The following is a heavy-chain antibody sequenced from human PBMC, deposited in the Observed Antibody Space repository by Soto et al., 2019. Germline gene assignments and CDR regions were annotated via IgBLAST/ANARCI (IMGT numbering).Heavy chain of an antibody. J-gene: IGHJ6*02. CDR1: GGTFSSYA. CDR2: IIPIFGTA. V-gene: IGHV1-69*06. Sequence: SVKVSCKASGGTFSSYAISWVRQAPGQGLEWMGGIIPIFGTANYAQKFQGRVTITAEKSTSTAYMELSSLRSEDTAVYYYGRDEDSSSARGYYYCGMDVWGQGTTVTVSS. D-gene: IGHD6-6*01. CDR3: GRDEDSSSARGYYYCGMDV.